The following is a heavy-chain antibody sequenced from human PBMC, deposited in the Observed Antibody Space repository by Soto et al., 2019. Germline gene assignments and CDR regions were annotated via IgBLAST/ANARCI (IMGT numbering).Heavy chain of an antibody. J-gene: IGHJ4*02. CDR1: GGSISRYF. Sequence: PSETLSLTCTVSGGSISRYFWSWIRQPPGKGLEWIGYIYHSGSTHYNPSLKSRVTISVDTSKNQFSLKLSSVTAADTAVYYCARAGQWLFGQYYFDYWGQGTLVTVSS. CDR2: IYHSGST. V-gene: IGHV4-59*08. D-gene: IGHD6-19*01. CDR3: ARAGQWLFGQYYFDY.